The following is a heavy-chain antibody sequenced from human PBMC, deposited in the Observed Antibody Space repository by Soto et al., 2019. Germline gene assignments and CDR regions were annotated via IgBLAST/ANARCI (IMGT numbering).Heavy chain of an antibody. D-gene: IGHD3-22*01. CDR1: GFTFSSYA. V-gene: IGHV3-23*01. CDR3: AKNYYDSSGYYYDY. CDR2: ISGSGGST. Sequence: GGSLRLSCAASGFTFSSYAMSWVRQAPGKGLEWVSAISGSGGSTYYADSVKGRFTISRDNSKNTLYLQMDSLRAEDTAVYYCAKNYYDSSGYYYDYWGQGTLVTVSS. J-gene: IGHJ4*02.